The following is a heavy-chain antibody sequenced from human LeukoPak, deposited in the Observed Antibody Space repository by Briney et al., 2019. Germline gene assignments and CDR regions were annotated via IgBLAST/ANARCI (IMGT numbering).Heavy chain of an antibody. CDR3: ARANNCTGMVV. CDR1: GYTFTSYS. J-gene: IGHJ6*02. Sequence: ASVRVSCKAAGYTFTSYSVSWVRQAPGQGLAWMGWISAYNGTTNYAQRFVGRVTLTTDTATSTAYMDLWTLRSEDTAVFYWARANNCTGMVVWGQGTPVTVSS. V-gene: IGHV1-18*01. CDR2: ISAYNGTT. D-gene: IGHD1-20*01.